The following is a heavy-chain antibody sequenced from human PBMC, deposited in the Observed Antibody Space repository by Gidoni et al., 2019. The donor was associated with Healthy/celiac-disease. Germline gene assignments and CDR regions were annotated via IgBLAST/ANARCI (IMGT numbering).Heavy chain of an antibody. Sequence: EVQLVESGGGLVKPGVSLRLSCAASGFTFRSYSMNWVRQAPGKGREWVSSSRSSSSYIYDADSVKGRFTISRENAKNSLYLQMNSLRAEDTAVYYCARDMETAVAGSVWYFDLWGRGTLVTVSS. J-gene: IGHJ2*01. CDR3: ARDMETAVAGSVWYFDL. D-gene: IGHD6-19*01. V-gene: IGHV3-21*01. CDR2: SRSSSSYI. CDR1: GFTFRSYS.